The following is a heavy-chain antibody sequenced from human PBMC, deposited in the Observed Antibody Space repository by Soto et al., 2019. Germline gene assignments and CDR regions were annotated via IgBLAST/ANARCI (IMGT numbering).Heavy chain of an antibody. CDR2: INHSGST. CDR3: ARGGGYSYGYAFDY. Sequence: ETLSLTCAVYGGSFSGYYWSWIRQPPGKGLEWIGEINHSGSTNYNPSLKSRVTISVDTSKNQFSLKLSSVTAADTAVYYCARGGGYSYGYAFDYWGQGTLVTVSS. V-gene: IGHV4-34*01. D-gene: IGHD5-18*01. CDR1: GGSFSGYY. J-gene: IGHJ4*02.